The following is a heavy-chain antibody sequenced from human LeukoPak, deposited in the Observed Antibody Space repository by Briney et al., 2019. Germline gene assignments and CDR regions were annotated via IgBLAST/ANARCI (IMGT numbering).Heavy chain of an antibody. J-gene: IGHJ4*02. Sequence: GGSLRLSCAASGFTFSSDWMHWVPHVPGKGLVWVSRINSDGSSTAYADSVRGRFTISRDNAKNTLYLQMNSLRAEDTAVYYCVGAAADTTPRPWGQGTLVTVSS. D-gene: IGHD6-13*01. CDR3: VGAAADTTPRP. V-gene: IGHV3-74*01. CDR2: INSDGSST. CDR1: GFTFSSDW.